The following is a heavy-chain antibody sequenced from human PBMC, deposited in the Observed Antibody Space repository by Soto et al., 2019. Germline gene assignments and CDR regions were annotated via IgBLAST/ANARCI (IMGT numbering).Heavy chain of an antibody. D-gene: IGHD1-1*01. CDR3: ATWHEREHAYDV. Sequence: DVQLVESGGGLIQPGECLRLSCAAFGLTLSGKKYVAWVRQAPGKGLEWVSALYDVDGSFYADSVKGRFTTSSDSSKTTVYLQMTDLRPDDTAVYYCATWHEREHAYDVWGQGTTVTVSS. CDR1: GLTLSGKKY. J-gene: IGHJ3*01. V-gene: IGHV3-53*01. CDR2: LYDVDGS.